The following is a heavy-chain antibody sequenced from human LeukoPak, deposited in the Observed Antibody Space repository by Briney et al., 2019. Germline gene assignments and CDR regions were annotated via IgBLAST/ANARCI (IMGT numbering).Heavy chain of an antibody. CDR2: IIPNLGTT. CDR3: ATTNDGGGYQWGDFFDF. J-gene: IGHJ4*02. V-gene: IGHV1-69*04. CDR1: GGTSNSHA. Sequence: SVKVSCKASGGTSNSHAISWVRQAPGQGLEWMGRIIPNLGTTNRAQNFQDRVTLTADKSTNTAYMELTSLTSDDTAVYYCATTNDGGGYQWGDFFDFWGQGTLVTVFS. D-gene: IGHD3-22*01.